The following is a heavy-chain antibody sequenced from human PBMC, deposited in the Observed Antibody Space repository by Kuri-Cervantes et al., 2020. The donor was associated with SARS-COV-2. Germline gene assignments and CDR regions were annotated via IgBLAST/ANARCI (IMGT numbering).Heavy chain of an antibody. D-gene: IGHD3-3*01. Sequence: SETLSLTCTVSGGSISSNNYYWGRSRQPPGKGLEWIGSMYYSGSTYYNPSLKSRVAISVDTSKNQFCLKLSSVTAAETAVYYCARQMMSSITIFGVVITRNWIDPWGQGTLVTVSS. J-gene: IGHJ5*02. CDR1: GGSISSNNYY. CDR2: MYYSGST. V-gene: IGHV4-39*01. CDR3: ARQMMSSITIFGVVITRNWIDP.